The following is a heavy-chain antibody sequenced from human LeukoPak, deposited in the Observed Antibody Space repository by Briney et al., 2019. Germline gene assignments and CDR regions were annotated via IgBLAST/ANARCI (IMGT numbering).Heavy chain of an antibody. CDR1: GFTFSDYY. CDR3: ARDRGYCSSTSCYTPGYY. Sequence: GGSLRLSCAASGFTFSDYYMSWIRQAPGKGLEWVSSISTSGTTIYYVDSVKGRFTISRDNAKNSLYLQMNSLRAEDTAVYYCARDRGYCSSTSCYTPGYYWGQGTLVTVSS. CDR2: ISTSGTTI. D-gene: IGHD2-2*02. V-gene: IGHV3-11*04. J-gene: IGHJ4*02.